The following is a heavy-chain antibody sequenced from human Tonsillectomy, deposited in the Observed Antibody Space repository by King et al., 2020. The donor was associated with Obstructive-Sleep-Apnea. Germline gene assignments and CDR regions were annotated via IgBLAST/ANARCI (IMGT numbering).Heavy chain of an antibody. V-gene: IGHV3-48*04. Sequence: VQLVESGGGLVQPGGSLRLSCAASGFTFSSYSMNWVRQAPGQGLEWVSYISSSSSTIYYADSVKGRFTISRDNAKNSLYLHMNSLRAEDTAVYYCASATETLNYYYGMDVWGQGTTVTVSS. CDR1: GFTFSSYS. J-gene: IGHJ6*02. CDR3: ASATETLNYYYGMDV. CDR2: ISSSSSTI.